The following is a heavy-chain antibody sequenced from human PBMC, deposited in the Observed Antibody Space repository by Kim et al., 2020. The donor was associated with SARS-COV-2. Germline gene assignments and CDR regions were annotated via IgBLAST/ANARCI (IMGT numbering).Heavy chain of an antibody. CDR1: GGSISSYY. CDR3: ARGGIRILSDIVVVPAASLQPQAYWYFDL. J-gene: IGHJ2*01. V-gene: IGHV4-4*07. D-gene: IGHD2-2*01. CDR2: IYTSGST. Sequence: SETLSLTCTVSGGSISSYYWSWIRQPAGKGLEWIGRIYTSGSTNYNPSLKSRVTMSVDTSKNQFSLKLSSVTAADTAVYYCARGGIRILSDIVVVPAASLQPQAYWYFDLWGRGTLVTVSS.